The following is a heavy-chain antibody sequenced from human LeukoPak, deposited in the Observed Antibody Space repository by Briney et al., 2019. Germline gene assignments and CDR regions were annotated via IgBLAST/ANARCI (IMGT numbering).Heavy chain of an antibody. Sequence: ASETLSLTCTVSGGSISSSSYYWGWIRQPPGKGLEWIVSIHYSGSTYYNPSLKSRVTISVDKSKNQFSLKLSSVTAADTAVYYCARDRDVWGQGTTVTVSS. J-gene: IGHJ6*02. V-gene: IGHV4-39*07. CDR3: ARDRDV. CDR2: IHYSGST. CDR1: GGSISSSSYY.